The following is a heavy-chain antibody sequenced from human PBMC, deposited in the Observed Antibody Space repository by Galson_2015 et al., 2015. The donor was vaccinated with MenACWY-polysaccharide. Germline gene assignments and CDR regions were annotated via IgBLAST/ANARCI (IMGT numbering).Heavy chain of an antibody. CDR2: IYHSGST. CDR3: ARVDTATCYGVDV. Sequence: TLSLTCIVSGGSISSGGYSWSWIRQPPGQGLEWIGYIYHSGSTYYNPYLKSRVTKTVARSKNQFSLKLSSATAADTAVYYSARVDTATCYGVDVWGQGTTVTVSS. V-gene: IGHV4-30-2*01. CDR1: GGSISSGGYS. D-gene: IGHD5-18*01. J-gene: IGHJ6*02.